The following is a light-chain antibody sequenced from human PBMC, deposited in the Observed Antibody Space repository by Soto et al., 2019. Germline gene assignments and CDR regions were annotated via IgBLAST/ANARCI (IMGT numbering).Light chain of an antibody. Sequence: EIVLTQSPGTVSLSPGERATLSCRASQSVSSRNLAWYRQKPGQAPSLLIFGASNRATGIPDRFSGSGSGTDFTLTISRMAPEDCAVYDCLRYGDSPPAYTFGQGTKLEIK. V-gene: IGKV3-20*01. CDR3: LRYGDSPPAYT. CDR1: QSVSSRN. CDR2: GAS. J-gene: IGKJ2*01.